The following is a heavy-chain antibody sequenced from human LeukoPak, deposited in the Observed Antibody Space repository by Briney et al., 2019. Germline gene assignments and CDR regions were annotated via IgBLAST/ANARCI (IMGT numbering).Heavy chain of an antibody. J-gene: IGHJ4*02. CDR2: IYSGGST. D-gene: IGHD2-2*01. V-gene: IGHV3-53*01. CDR3: ARGLGYCTSTTCLLPFDY. Sequence: GGSLRLSCAASGFTVSTYYMTWVRQAPGKGLECVSVIYSGGSTYYADSVKGRYTVSRDNSKNTLYLQMNSLRAEDTAMYYCARGLGYCTSTTCLLPFDYWGQGTLVTVSS. CDR1: GFTVSTYY.